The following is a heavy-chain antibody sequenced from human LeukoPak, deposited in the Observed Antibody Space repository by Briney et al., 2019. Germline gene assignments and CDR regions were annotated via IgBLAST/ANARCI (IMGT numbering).Heavy chain of an antibody. CDR2: ISAYNGNT. CDR3: ARAPYGDHFDY. Sequence: ASVKVSCKASGYTFTSYGISWVRQAPGQGLEWMGWISAYNGNTNYAQKFQGRVTMTRDTSTSTVYMELSSLRSEDTAVYYCARAPYGDHFDYWGQGTLVTVSS. CDR1: GYTFTSYG. V-gene: IGHV1-18*01. D-gene: IGHD4-17*01. J-gene: IGHJ4*02.